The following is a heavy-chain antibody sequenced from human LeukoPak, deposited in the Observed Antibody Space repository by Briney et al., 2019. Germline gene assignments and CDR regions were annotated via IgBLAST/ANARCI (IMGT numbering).Heavy chain of an antibody. CDR2: IYHSGST. V-gene: IGHV4-38-2*02. Sequence: PSETLSLTCTVSGYSICSGYYWGWIRQPPGTGLEWIGSIYHSGSTYYNPSLKSRVTISVDTSKNQFSLKLSSVTAADTAVYYCARDGTLYSSSRVGWFDPWGQGTLVTVSS. CDR1: GYSICSGYY. CDR3: ARDGTLYSSSRVGWFDP. J-gene: IGHJ5*02. D-gene: IGHD6-6*01.